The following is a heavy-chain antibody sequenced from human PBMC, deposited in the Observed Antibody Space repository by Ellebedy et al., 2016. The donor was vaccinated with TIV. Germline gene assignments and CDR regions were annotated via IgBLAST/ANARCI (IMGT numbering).Heavy chain of an antibody. CDR2: TRLDGSQK. D-gene: IGHD4-17*01. V-gene: IGHV3-7*03. CDR3: ARDGAYGDYSPGYYGMDV. Sequence: GGSLRLSCAASGFSFRSYWMSWVRQGPGKGLEWVANTRLDGSQKYYADSVKGRFTISGDNAKNLLYLQMNSLRVEDTAVYYCARDGAYGDYSPGYYGMDVWGQGTTVTVSS. J-gene: IGHJ6*02. CDR1: GFSFRSYW.